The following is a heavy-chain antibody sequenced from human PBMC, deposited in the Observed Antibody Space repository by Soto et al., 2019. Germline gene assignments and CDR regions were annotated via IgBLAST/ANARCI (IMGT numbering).Heavy chain of an antibody. V-gene: IGHV4-59*01. CDR1: GGSISSYY. CDR3: ARDASSGWWREVYYGMDV. J-gene: IGHJ6*02. CDR2: IYYSGST. D-gene: IGHD6-19*01. Sequence: SETLSLTCTVSGGSISSYYWSWIRQAPGKGLEWIGYIYYSGSTNYNPSLKSRVTISVDTSKNQFSLKLSSVTAADTAVYYCARDASSGWWREVYYGMDVWGQGTTVTVSS.